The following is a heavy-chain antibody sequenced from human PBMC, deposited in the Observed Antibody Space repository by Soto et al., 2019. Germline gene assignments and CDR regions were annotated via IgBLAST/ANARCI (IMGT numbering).Heavy chain of an antibody. Sequence: QVQLQEAGPGLVKPSQTLSLTCTVSGGSISSGDYYWSWIRQPPGKGLEWIGYIYYSGSTYYNPSPKSRVTISVDTSKNQFSLKLSSVTAADTAEYYCARALRVGGDAFDIWGQGTMVTVSS. CDR3: ARALRVGGDAFDI. J-gene: IGHJ3*02. CDR2: IYYSGST. D-gene: IGHD1-26*01. V-gene: IGHV4-30-4*01. CDR1: GGSISSGDYY.